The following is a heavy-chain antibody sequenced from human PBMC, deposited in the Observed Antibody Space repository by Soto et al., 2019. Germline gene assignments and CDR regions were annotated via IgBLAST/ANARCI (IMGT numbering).Heavy chain of an antibody. J-gene: IGHJ4*02. D-gene: IGHD1-7*01. CDR2: INAGNGNT. CDR1: GYTFTSYA. CDR3: ARGYNWNYFLDY. Sequence: QVQLVQSGAEVKKPGASVKVSCKASGYTFTSYAMHWVRQAPGQRLEWMGWINAGNGNTKYSQKFQGRVTITRDTSASTGYMELSSLRFEDTAVYYCARGYNWNYFLDYWGQGTLVTVSS. V-gene: IGHV1-3*01.